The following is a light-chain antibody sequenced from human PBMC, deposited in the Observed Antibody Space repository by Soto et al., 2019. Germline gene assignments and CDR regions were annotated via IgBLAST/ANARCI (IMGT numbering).Light chain of an antibody. CDR2: GAS. CDR1: QSVSSSY. V-gene: IGKV3-20*01. J-gene: IGKJ2*01. Sequence: EIVLSQSPGTLSLSPGESATLSCRASQSVSSSYLAWYQQKPGQAPRLLIYGASSRATGIPDRFSGSGSGTDFTLTISRLEPEDFAVYYCQQYGSSSYTFGQGTKVDIK. CDR3: QQYGSSSYT.